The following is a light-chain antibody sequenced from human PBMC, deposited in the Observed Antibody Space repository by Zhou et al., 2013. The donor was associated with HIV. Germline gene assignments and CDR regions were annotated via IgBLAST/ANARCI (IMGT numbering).Light chain of an antibody. V-gene: IGKV3D-20*02. CDR3: QQRYNWIT. J-gene: IGKJ4*01. CDR1: QSVSSYY. CDR2: GAS. Sequence: EIVLTQSPGTLSLSPGESATLSCRASQSVSSYYLAWYQQRPGQAPRLLIYGASNRATGIPDRFGGSGSGTDFTLTISSLEPEDFAVYYCQQRYNWITFGGGTKVEIK.